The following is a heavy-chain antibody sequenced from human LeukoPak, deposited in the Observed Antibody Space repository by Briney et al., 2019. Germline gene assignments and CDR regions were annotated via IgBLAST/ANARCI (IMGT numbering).Heavy chain of an antibody. J-gene: IGHJ5*02. Sequence: GASVKVSCTASGYTFTGYYMHWVRQAPGQGLEWMGWINPNSGGTNYAQKFQGRVTMTRDTSISTAYMELSRLRSDDTAVYYCARDWGQLFFNWFDPWGQGTLVTVSS. D-gene: IGHD2-2*01. CDR1: GYTFTGYY. V-gene: IGHV1-2*02. CDR2: INPNSGGT. CDR3: ARDWGQLFFNWFDP.